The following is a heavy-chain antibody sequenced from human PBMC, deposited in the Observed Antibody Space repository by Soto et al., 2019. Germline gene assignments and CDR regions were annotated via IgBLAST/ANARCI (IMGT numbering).Heavy chain of an antibody. Sequence: GGSLRLSCAASGFTFSSYSMNWVRQAPGKGLEWVSSISSSSSYIYYADSVKGRFTISRDNAKNSLYLQMNSLRAEDTAVYYCARDSLGYSSGWQSGTFDYWGQGTLVTVSS. J-gene: IGHJ4*02. CDR3: ARDSLGYSSGWQSGTFDY. V-gene: IGHV3-21*01. CDR1: GFTFSSYS. CDR2: ISSSSSYI. D-gene: IGHD6-19*01.